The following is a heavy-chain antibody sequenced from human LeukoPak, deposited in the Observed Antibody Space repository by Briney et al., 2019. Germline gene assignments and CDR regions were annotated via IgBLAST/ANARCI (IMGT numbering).Heavy chain of an antibody. CDR3: AKDQPRGAREFDY. CDR2: ISSSSSYI. J-gene: IGHJ4*02. V-gene: IGHV3-21*04. Sequence: PGGSLRLSCAASGFTFSSYSMNWVRQAPGKGLEWVSSISSSSSYIYYADSVKGRFTISRDNSKNTMYLQMNSLRVEDTALYYCAKDQPRGAREFDYWGQGTLVTVSS. CDR1: GFTFSSYS. D-gene: IGHD1-26*01.